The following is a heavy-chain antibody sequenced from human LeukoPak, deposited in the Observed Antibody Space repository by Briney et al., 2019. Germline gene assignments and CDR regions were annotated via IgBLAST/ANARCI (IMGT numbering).Heavy chain of an antibody. CDR2: INHSGST. D-gene: IGHD4-17*01. CDR1: GGSFSGYY. J-gene: IGHJ6*03. Sequence: SETLSLTCAVYGGSFSGYYWSWIRQPPGKGLEWIGEINHSGSTNYNPSLKSRVTISVDTSKNQFSLKLSSVTAADTAVYYCAGVYGDYVETPVLANYYYYYYMDVWGKGTTVTISS. V-gene: IGHV4-34*01. CDR3: AGVYGDYVETPVLANYYYYYYMDV.